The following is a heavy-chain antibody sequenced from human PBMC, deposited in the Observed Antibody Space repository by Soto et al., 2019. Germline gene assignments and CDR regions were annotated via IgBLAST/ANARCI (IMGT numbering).Heavy chain of an antibody. CDR2: ISAFNAKT. V-gene: IGHV1-18*04. CDR1: GYTYFSYG. J-gene: IGHJ4*02. CDR3: ARDAIAGAGAFDY. D-gene: IGHD6-19*01. Sequence: QVQLVQSGAEVKKPGASVKVSCTASGYTYFSYGISWVRQAPGQGLEWLGWISAFNAKTNYAPKFQARVTLTTDASTSTAYMELRGLRSDDTAVYFCARDAIAGAGAFDYWGQGALVIFSS.